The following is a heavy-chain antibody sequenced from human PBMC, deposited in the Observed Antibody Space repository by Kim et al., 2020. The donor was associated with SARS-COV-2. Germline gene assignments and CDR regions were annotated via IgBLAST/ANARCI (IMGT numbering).Heavy chain of an antibody. D-gene: IGHD1-26*01. J-gene: IGHJ4*02. CDR3: AKVSYSGSSLKGLPLQALDY. CDR1: GFTFSSYG. V-gene: IGHV3-30*18. CDR2: ISYDGSNK. Sequence: GGSLRLSCAASGFTFSSYGMHWVRQAPGKGLEWVAVISYDGSNKYYADSVKGRFTISRDNSKNTLYLQMNSLRAEDTAVYYCAKVSYSGSSLKGLPLQALDYWGQGTLVTVSS.